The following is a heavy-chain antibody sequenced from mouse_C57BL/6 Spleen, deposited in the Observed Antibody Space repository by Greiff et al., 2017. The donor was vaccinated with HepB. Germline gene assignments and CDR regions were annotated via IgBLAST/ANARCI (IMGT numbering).Heavy chain of an antibody. J-gene: IGHJ2*01. Sequence: EVMLVESGGGLVKPGGSLKLSCAASGFTFSSYAMSWVRQTPEKRLEWVATISDGGSYTYYPDNVKGRFTISRDNAKNNLYLQMSHLKSEDTAVYYCARDLPHYYGSSYYYFDYWGQGTTLTVSS. CDR2: ISDGGSYT. V-gene: IGHV5-4*01. D-gene: IGHD1-1*01. CDR3: ARDLPHYYGSSYYYFDY. CDR1: GFTFSSYA.